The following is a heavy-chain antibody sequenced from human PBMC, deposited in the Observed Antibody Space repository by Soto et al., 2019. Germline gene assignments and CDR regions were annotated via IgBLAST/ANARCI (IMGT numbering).Heavy chain of an antibody. V-gene: IGHV6-1*01. CDR1: GNSVSSSIAA. D-gene: IGHD3-22*01. CDR3: ASGPAFYYDSSGYIRGGYFDY. CDR2: TYYRSKWYN. Sequence: PSQALPLTCVISGNSVSSSIAAWNWIRQSPSRGLEWLGRTYYRSKWYNDYAVSVKSRITINPDTSKNQFSLQLNSVTPEDTAVYYCASGPAFYYDSSGYIRGGYFDYWGQGTLVTVSS. J-gene: IGHJ4*02.